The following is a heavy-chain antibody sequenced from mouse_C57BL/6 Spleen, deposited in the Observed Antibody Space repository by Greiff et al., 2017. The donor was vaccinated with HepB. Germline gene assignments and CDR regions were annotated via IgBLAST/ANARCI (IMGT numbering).Heavy chain of an antibody. CDR3: AKSNDYGNSYFDY. CDR2: INPNNGGT. D-gene: IGHD1-1*01. Sequence: EVQLQQSGPELVKPGASVKISCKASGYTFTDYYMNWVKQSHGKSLEWIGDINPNNGGTSYNQKFKGKATLTVDKSSSTASMELSSRTSEDSAVYYCAKSNDYGNSYFDYWGQGTTLTVSS. CDR1: GYTFTDYY. J-gene: IGHJ2*01. V-gene: IGHV1-26*01.